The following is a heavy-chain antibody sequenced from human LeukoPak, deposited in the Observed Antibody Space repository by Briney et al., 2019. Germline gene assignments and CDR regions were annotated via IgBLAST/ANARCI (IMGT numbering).Heavy chain of an antibody. CDR2: IKEDGSEK. D-gene: IGHD6-13*01. J-gene: IGHJ4*02. V-gene: IGHV3-7*01. CDR1: GFTFSNYW. Sequence: GGSLRLSCAASGFTFSNYWMSWVRQAPGKGLERVANIKEDGSEKYYVDSVKGRFTISRDNARNSLYLQMNSLRAEDTAVYYCASGRQLGYWGQGTLVTVSS. CDR3: ASGRQLGY.